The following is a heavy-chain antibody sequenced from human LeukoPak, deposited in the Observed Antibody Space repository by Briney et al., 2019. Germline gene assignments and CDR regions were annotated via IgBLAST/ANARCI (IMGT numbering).Heavy chain of an antibody. Sequence: KPSETLSLTCTVSGXSISSYYGSWIRQPPGKGLEWIGYIYYSGSTNYNPSLKSRVTISVDTSKNQFSLKLSSVTAADTAVYYCARAKYLNWFDPWGQGTLVTVSS. V-gene: IGHV4-59*01. CDR3: ARAKYLNWFDP. D-gene: IGHD2-2*02. J-gene: IGHJ5*02. CDR1: GXSISSYY. CDR2: IYYSGST.